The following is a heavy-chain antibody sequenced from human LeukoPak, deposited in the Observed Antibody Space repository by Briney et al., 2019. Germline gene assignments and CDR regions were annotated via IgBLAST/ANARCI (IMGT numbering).Heavy chain of an antibody. CDR3: ARDEEDTAMSY. V-gene: IGHV3-33*01. Sequence: PGGSLRLSCAASGFTFSSYGMHWVRQAPGKGLEWVAVIWYDGRNKYYADSVKGRFTISRDNSKNTLYLQMNSLRAEDTAVYYCARDEEDTAMSYWGQGTLVTVSA. CDR1: GFTFSSYG. J-gene: IGHJ4*02. CDR2: IWYDGRNK. D-gene: IGHD5-18*01.